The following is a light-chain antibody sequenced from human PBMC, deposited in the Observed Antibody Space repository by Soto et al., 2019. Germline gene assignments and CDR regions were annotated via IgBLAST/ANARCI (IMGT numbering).Light chain of an antibody. Sequence: QSALTQAASVSGSPGQSITISCTGTSSDVGGYNYVSWYKQFPGKVPKLLIYNVSKRPSGVSNRFSVSKSGNTASLTISGLQADDEADYFCTSSTSGILYVFGTGTKVTVL. V-gene: IGLV2-14*01. CDR1: SSDVGGYNY. CDR3: TSSTSGILYV. J-gene: IGLJ1*01. CDR2: NVS.